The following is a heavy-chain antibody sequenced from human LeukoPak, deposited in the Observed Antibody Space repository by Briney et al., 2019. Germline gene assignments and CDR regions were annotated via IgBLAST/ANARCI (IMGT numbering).Heavy chain of an antibody. V-gene: IGHV4-34*01. CDR1: GGSFSGYY. CDR3: ARRAKYSSSKGWFDP. CDR2: INHSGST. J-gene: IGHJ5*02. Sequence: SETLSLTCAVYGGSFSGYYWSWIHQPPGKGLEWIGEINHSGSTNYNPSLKSRVTISVDTSKNQFSLKLSSVTAADTAVYYCARRAKYSSSKGWFDPWGQGTLVTVSS. D-gene: IGHD6-6*01.